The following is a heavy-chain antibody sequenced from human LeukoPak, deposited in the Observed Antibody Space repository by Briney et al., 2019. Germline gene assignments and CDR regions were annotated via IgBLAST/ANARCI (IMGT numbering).Heavy chain of an antibody. V-gene: IGHV3-23*01. CDR1: GFTFSSYA. D-gene: IGHD4-11*01. CDR2: ISGSGGST. J-gene: IGHJ4*02. CDR3: TKEHDYSNYYYFDY. Sequence: GGSLRLSYAASGFTFSSYAMSWVRQAPGKGLEWVSSISGSGGSTYYTDSVKGRFTISRDNSKNTLYLQMNSLRAGDTAVYYCTKEHDYSNYYYFDYWGQGTLVTVSS.